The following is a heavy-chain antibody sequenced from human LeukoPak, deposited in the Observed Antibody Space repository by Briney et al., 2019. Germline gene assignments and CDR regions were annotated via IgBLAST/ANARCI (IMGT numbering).Heavy chain of an antibody. V-gene: IGHV1-18*01. CDR2: ISAYNGNT. CDR3: ARARINMVRGVISPYYYYGMDV. D-gene: IGHD3-10*01. CDR1: SYTFTSYG. Sequence: ASVKVSCKASSYTFTSYGISWVRQAPGQGLEWMGWISAYNGNTNYAQKLQGRVTMTTDTSTSTAYMELRSLRSDDTAVYYCARARINMVRGVISPYYYYGMDVWGQGTTVTVSS. J-gene: IGHJ6*02.